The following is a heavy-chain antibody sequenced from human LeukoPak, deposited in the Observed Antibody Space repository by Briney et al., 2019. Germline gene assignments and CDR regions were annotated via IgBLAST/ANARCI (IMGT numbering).Heavy chain of an antibody. J-gene: IGHJ4*02. CDR3: ARGGTAYYYGSGSSYFDY. V-gene: IGHV1-8*01. CDR2: MNPNSGNT. CDR1: GYTFTSYD. Sequence: ASVTVSCKASGYTFTSYDINWVRQATGQGLEWMGWMNPNSGNTGYAQKFQGRVTMTRNTSISTAYMELSSLRSEDTAVYYCARGGTAYYYGSGSSYFDYGGQGTLVTVS. D-gene: IGHD3-10*01.